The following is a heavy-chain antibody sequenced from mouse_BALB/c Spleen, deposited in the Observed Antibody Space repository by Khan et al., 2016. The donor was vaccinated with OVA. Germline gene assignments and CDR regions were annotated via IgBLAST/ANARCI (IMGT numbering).Heavy chain of an antibody. CDR2: INPSNGGA. D-gene: IGHD2-1*01. Sequence: QVQLQQSGAELVKPGASVKISCKASGYTFTSYYMYWVKQRPGQGLEWIGGINPSNGGAHFNEKFKNKATLTVDKSYSTAYMQLSSLTSEDSAVYYCARSGYGNPFAYWGQGTLVTVSA. CDR3: ARSGYGNPFAY. J-gene: IGHJ3*01. V-gene: IGHV1S81*02. CDR1: GYTFTSYY.